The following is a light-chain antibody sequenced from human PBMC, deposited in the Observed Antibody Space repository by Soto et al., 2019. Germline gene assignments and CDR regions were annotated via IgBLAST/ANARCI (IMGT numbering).Light chain of an antibody. CDR3: SSFAGSNNFPYV. V-gene: IGLV2-14*01. CDR2: EVS. J-gene: IGLJ1*01. Sequence: QSVLTQPASVSGSPGQSITISCTGSSSDVGGYNYVSWYQQHPGKAPKLMIYEVSNRPSGISNRFSGSKSGNTASLTLSGLQAEDEADYYCSSFAGSNNFPYVFGTGTKLTVL. CDR1: SSDVGGYNY.